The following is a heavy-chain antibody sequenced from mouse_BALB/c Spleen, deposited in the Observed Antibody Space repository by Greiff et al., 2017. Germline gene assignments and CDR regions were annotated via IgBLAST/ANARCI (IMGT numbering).Heavy chain of an antibody. D-gene: IGHD2-14*01. J-gene: IGHJ4*01. CDR1: GYSITSGYY. CDR2: ISYDGSN. CDR3: ARGTGYARGYAMDY. V-gene: IGHV3-6*02. Sequence: EVKLVESGPGLVKPSQSLSLTCSVTGYSITSGYYWYWIRQFPGNKLEWMGYISYDGSNNYNPSLKNRISITRDTSKNQFFLKLNSVTTEDTATYYCARGTGYARGYAMDYWGQGTSVTVSS.